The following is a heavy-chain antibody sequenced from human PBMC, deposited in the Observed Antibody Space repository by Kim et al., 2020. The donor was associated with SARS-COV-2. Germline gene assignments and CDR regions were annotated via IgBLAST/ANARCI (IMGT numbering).Heavy chain of an antibody. CDR3: ARGSFGVITQFIDF. CDR1: GGSIASSTYY. CDR2: VFHSGSA. V-gene: IGHV4-39*01. D-gene: IGHD3-3*01. J-gene: IGHJ4*02. Sequence: SETLSLTCTVSGGSIASSTYYWGWVRQPPGQGLEWIGNVFHSGSASYNPSLKSRVTMSVDTSKNQFSLRLASVTAADTAVYYCARGSFGVITQFIDFWGQGTLVPVSS.